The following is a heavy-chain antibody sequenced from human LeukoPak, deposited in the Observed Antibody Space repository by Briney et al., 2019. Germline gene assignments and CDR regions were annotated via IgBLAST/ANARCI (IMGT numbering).Heavy chain of an antibody. Sequence: GGSLRLSCAASGFTFSTYAMGWVRQAPGKGLEWVSSIKGGGGDPFYADSVKGRFTISRDNSKNTLFLQLNSLRAEDTAVYYCAKGGHDFSPFYRWGQGTLVTVSS. J-gene: IGHJ4*02. V-gene: IGHV3-23*01. D-gene: IGHD4-11*01. CDR3: AKGGHDFSPFYR. CDR1: GFTFSTYA. CDR2: IKGGGGDP.